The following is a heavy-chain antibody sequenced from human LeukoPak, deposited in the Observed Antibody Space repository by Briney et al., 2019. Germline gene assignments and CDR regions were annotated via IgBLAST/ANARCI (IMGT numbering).Heavy chain of an antibody. D-gene: IGHD5-12*01. CDR3: ARGYILVATNYFDY. CDR2: IIPIFGTA. CDR1: VGTFSSYA. V-gene: IGHV1-69*05. Sequence: ASVKVSCKASVGTFSSYAISWVRQAPGQGLEWMGRIIPIFGTANYAQKFQGKVTITTDESTSTAYMELSSLRSEDTAVYYCARGYILVATNYFDYWGQGTLVTVSS. J-gene: IGHJ4*02.